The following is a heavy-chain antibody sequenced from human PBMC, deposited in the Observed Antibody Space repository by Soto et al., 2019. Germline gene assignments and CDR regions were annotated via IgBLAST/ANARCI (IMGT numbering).Heavy chain of an antibody. CDR1: GFTFSSYA. Sequence: GGSLRLSCAASGFTFSSYAMSWVRQAPGKGLEWVSAISGSGGSTYYADSVKGWFTISRDNSKNTLYLQMNSLRAEDTAVYYCAKPGGTDRIAVALYYFDYWGQGTLVTVSS. CDR2: ISGSGGST. J-gene: IGHJ4*02. D-gene: IGHD6-19*01. V-gene: IGHV3-23*01. CDR3: AKPGGTDRIAVALYYFDY.